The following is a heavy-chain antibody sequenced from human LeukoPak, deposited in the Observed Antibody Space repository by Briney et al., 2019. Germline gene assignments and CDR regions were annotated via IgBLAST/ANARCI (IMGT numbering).Heavy chain of an antibody. D-gene: IGHD5-24*01. Sequence: PSETLSLTCAVYGGSCSCYYWSWIRQPPGKGLEGIGEINHSGSTNYNPSLKSRVTISVDTSKNQFSLKLSSVTAADTAVYYCAREIEMATPNPPPFDYWGQGTLVTVSS. CDR1: GGSCSCYY. J-gene: IGHJ4*02. CDR2: INHSGST. V-gene: IGHV4-34*01. CDR3: AREIEMATPNPPPFDY.